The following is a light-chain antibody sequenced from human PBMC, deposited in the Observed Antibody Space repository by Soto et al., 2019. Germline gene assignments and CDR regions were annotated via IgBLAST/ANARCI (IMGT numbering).Light chain of an antibody. Sequence: AIQLTQSPSSLSASVGDRVTITCRASQGVSSSLAWYQQKPGTAPKLLIYDASDLETGVPSRFSGSGSGTDVTLTISSLQPEDVATYYCQQFNNYPLTFGQGTRLEIK. V-gene: IGKV1D-13*01. J-gene: IGKJ5*01. CDR1: QGVSSS. CDR3: QQFNNYPLT. CDR2: DAS.